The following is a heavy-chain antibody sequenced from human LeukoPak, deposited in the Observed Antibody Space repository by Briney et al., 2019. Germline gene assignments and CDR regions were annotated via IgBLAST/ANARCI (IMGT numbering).Heavy chain of an antibody. Sequence: GASLQISCKGSGSSFNTYWIGWVRQMPGKGLEWMGIIYPGDSDTRYSPSFQGQVTIAADKSISTAYLQWSSLKASDTAMYYCARRTLGAIDAFDIWGPGTMVTVSS. V-gene: IGHV5-51*01. CDR3: ARRTLGAIDAFDI. D-gene: IGHD1-26*01. J-gene: IGHJ3*02. CDR1: GSSFNTYW. CDR2: IYPGDSDT.